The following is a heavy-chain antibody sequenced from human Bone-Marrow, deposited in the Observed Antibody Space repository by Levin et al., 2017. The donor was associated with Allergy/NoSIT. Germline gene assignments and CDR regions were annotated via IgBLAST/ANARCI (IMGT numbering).Heavy chain of an antibody. J-gene: IGHJ4*02. CDR3: ARDFSTAGSVWGG. D-gene: IGHD1-1*01. CDR1: GFTFSSYS. CDR2: ISSSSSYI. Sequence: PGGSLRLSCAASGFTFSSYSMNWVRQAPGKGLEWVSSISSSSSYIYYADSVKGRFTISRDNAKNSLYLQMNSLRAEDTAVYYCARDFSTAGSVWGGWGQGTLVTVSS. V-gene: IGHV3-21*01.